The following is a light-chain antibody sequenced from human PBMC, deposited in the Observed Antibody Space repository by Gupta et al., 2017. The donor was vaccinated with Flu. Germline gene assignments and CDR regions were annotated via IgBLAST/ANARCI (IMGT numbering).Light chain of an antibody. CDR3: SSYTSSSTLLYV. Sequence: QSALPQPASVSGSPGQSPTISCTGTSSGVGGYNYVSWYQQHPGKAPKLMIYEVSNRPSGGSNRFSGSKSGNTTALTISVLQAEDEADYYCSSYTSSSTLLYVFGTGTKVTVL. CDR1: SSGVGGYNY. J-gene: IGLJ1*01. CDR2: EVS. V-gene: IGLV2-14*01.